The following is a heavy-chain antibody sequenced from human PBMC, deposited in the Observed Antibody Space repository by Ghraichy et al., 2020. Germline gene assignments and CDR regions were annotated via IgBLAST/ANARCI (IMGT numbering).Heavy chain of an antibody. CDR2: IYYSGST. J-gene: IGHJ4*02. Sequence: SETLSLTCTVSGGSISSSSYYWGWIRQPPGKGLEWIGSIYYSGSTYYNPSLKSRVTISVDTSKNQFSLKLSSVTAADTAVYYCARPNATGYYRIGYFDYWGQGTLVTVSS. CDR1: GGSISSSSYY. V-gene: IGHV4-39*01. D-gene: IGHD3-9*01. CDR3: ARPNATGYYRIGYFDY.